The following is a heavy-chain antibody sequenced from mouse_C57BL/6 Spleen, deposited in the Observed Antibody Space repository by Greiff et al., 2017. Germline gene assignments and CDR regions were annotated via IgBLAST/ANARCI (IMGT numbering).Heavy chain of an antibody. J-gene: IGHJ4*01. CDR1: GYTFTGYY. CDR3: ARDYGSSYGYAMDY. D-gene: IGHD1-1*01. V-gene: IGHV1-76*01. CDR2: IYPGSGNT. Sequence: QVQLQQSGAELVRPGASVKLSCKASGYTFTGYYITWVKQRPGQGLEWIAKIYPGSGNTYYNEKFKGKATLTAEKSSSTAYMQLSSLTSEDSAVYFCARDYGSSYGYAMDYWGQGTSVTVSS.